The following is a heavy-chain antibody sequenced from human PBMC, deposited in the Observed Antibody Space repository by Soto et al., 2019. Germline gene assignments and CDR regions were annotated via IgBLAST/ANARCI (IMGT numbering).Heavy chain of an antibody. V-gene: IGHV3-30*18. CDR2: ISYDGSNK. D-gene: IGHD2-15*01. J-gene: IGHJ5*02. Sequence: GASLRLSCAASGFTFSSHGMHWVRQAPGKGLEWVAVISYDGSNKYYADSVKGRFTISRDNSRNTLYLQMNSLRADDTAVYYCAKAGVVAATWNWFDPWGQGTLVTVSS. CDR3: AKAGVVAATWNWFDP. CDR1: GFTFSSHG.